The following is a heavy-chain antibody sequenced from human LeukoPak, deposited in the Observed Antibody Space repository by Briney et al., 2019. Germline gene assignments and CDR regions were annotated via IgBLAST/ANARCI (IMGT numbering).Heavy chain of an antibody. CDR1: GFTFSSYW. CDR3: AKDLRSGFPYGMDV. CDR2: IKQDGSEK. V-gene: IGHV3-7*01. D-gene: IGHD1-14*01. Sequence: GESLRLSCAASGFTFSSYWMSWVRQAPGKGLEWVANIKQDGSEKYYVDSVKGRFTISRDNAKNSLYLQMNSLRAEDTAVYYCAKDLRSGFPYGMDVWGQGTTVTVSS. J-gene: IGHJ6*02.